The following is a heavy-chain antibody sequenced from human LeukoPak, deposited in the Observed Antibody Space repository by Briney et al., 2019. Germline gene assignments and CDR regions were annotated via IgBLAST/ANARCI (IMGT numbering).Heavy chain of an antibody. V-gene: IGHV4-59*01. CDR1: GGSISSYY. D-gene: IGHD5-18*01. CDR3: ARLHSGYSYGGVFDY. J-gene: IGHJ4*02. CDR2: IYYSGST. Sequence: PSENLSLTCTVSGGSISSYYWSWIRQPPGKGLEWVGYIYYSGSTNYNPSLKSRVTISVDTSKNQFSLKLSSVTAADTAVYYCARLHSGYSYGGVFDYWGQGTLVTVSS.